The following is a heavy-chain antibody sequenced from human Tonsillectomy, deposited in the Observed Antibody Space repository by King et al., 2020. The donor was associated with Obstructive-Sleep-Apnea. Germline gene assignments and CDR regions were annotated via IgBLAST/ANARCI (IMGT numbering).Heavy chain of an antibody. D-gene: IGHD5-12*01. CDR1: GGSISDYY. Sequence: VQLQESGPGLVKPSETLSLTCTVSGGSISDYYWRWIRQPPGKGLEWIGYMYYSGNTNFNPSFKSRVSISADTSKIQFSLRLGSVTAADTAVYYCARHRGVEDYGGYGDYFDYWGQGTLVTVSS. J-gene: IGHJ4*02. CDR3: ARHRGVEDYGGYGDYFDY. CDR2: MYYSGNT. V-gene: IGHV4-59*08.